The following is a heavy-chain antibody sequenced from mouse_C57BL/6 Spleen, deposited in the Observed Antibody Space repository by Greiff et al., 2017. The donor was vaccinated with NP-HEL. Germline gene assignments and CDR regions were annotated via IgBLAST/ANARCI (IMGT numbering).Heavy chain of an antibody. CDR1: GYTFTSYW. CDR2: IDPSDSYT. V-gene: IGHV1-69*01. CDR3: ARPGSSYENYFDY. Sequence: VQLQQSGAELVMPGASVKLSCKASGYTFTSYWMHWVKQRPGQGLEWIGEIDPSDSYTNYNQKFKGKSTLTVDKSSSTAYMQLSSLTSEDSAVYYCARPGSSYENYFDYWGQGTTLTVSS. D-gene: IGHD1-1*01. J-gene: IGHJ2*01.